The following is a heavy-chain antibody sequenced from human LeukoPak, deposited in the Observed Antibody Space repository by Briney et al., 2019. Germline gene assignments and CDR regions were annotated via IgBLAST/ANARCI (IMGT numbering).Heavy chain of an antibody. J-gene: IGHJ3*01. CDR2: MNIAGSTK. V-gene: IGHV3-48*03. CDR3: ARGSPYGFNALDV. CDR1: GFTFDFYA. Sequence: GTSLRLSCTTSGFTFDFYAMHWVRQAPGKGLEWISYMNIAGSTKYYADSVKGRFTVSRDNAKNSLYLHIDSLRVEDTAVYYCARGSPYGFNALDVWGQGTLVSVSS. D-gene: IGHD3/OR15-3a*01.